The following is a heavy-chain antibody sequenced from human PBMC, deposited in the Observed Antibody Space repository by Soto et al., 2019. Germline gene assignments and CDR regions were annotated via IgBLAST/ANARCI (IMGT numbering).Heavy chain of an antibody. Sequence: TLSLTCTVSGGSISSGGYYWSWIRQHPGKGLEWIGYIYYSGSTYYNPSLKSRVTISVDTSKNQFSLKLSSVTAADTAVYYCARDTRADYDILTGHPRGAFDIWGQGTMVTVS. CDR1: GGSISSGGYY. J-gene: IGHJ3*02. V-gene: IGHV4-31*03. CDR2: IYYSGST. CDR3: ARDTRADYDILTGHPRGAFDI. D-gene: IGHD3-9*01.